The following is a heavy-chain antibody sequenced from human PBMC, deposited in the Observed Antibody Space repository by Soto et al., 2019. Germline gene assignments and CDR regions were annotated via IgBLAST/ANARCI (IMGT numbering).Heavy chain of an antibody. CDR2: INWNGGST. Sequence: LRLSFAASGFTFDDYGMSWVRQAPGKGLEWGSGINWNGGSTGYADSVKGRFTISRDNAKNSLYLQMNSLRAEDTALYYCARARTTYNGSYKVAFEIWGQGTMVTVSS. J-gene: IGHJ3*02. V-gene: IGHV3-20*03. CDR3: ARARTTYNGSYKVAFEI. CDR1: GFTFDDYG. D-gene: IGHD1-26*01.